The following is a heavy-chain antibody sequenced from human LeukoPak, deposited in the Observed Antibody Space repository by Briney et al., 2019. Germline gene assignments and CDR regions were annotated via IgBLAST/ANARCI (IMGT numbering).Heavy chain of an antibody. CDR2: IFPSGSV. J-gene: IGHJ6*03. D-gene: IGHD3-22*01. CDR3: ARRRDETATAAGYYHMDV. V-gene: IGHV4-4*09. Sequence: SETLSLTCTVSGASISSYYWSWFRRPPGKGLEWIAYIFPSGSVNFNPSLKSRVSISVDGSKNNFSLDLSSVTAADTAVYYCARRRDETATAAGYYHMDVWGKGTTVTVSS. CDR1: GASISSYY.